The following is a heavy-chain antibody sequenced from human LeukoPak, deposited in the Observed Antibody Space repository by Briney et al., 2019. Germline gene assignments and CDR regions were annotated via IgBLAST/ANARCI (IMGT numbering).Heavy chain of an antibody. CDR3: ARDGSSGWYPNNWFDP. Sequence: FLAHSCAPAGAASSTDGRRCVRHAPDNLQDWGAVIWYDGSNKDYADSVKGRFTISRDNSKNTLYLQMNSLRAEDTAVYYCARDGSSGWYPNNWFDPWGQGTLVTVSS. D-gene: IGHD6-19*01. V-gene: IGHV3-33*01. CDR2: IWYDGSNK. CDR1: GAASSTDG. J-gene: IGHJ5*02.